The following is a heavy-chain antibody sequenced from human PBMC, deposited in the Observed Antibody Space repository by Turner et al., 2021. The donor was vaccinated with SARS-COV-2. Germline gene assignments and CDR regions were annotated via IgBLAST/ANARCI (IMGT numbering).Heavy chain of an antibody. CDR3: ARGGYCSSTSCSPYWYFDL. J-gene: IGHJ2*01. V-gene: IGHV1-8*03. Sequence: QVQLVQSGAEVKMPGASVKVSCEASGYTFTSYDINGVRQATGQGLEWMGWMNPDSGNTAYAQKFQGRVTITRNTSISTAYMELSSLRSEDTAVYYGARGGYCSSTSCSPYWYFDLWGRGTLVTVSS. D-gene: IGHD2-2*01. CDR1: GYTFTSYD. CDR2: MNPDSGNT.